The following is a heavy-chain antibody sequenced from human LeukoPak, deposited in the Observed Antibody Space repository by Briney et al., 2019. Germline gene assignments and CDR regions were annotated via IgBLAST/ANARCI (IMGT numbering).Heavy chain of an antibody. V-gene: IGHV3-33*01. J-gene: IGHJ3*01. D-gene: IGHD2-15*01. CDR1: GFTFSDYG. CDR2: IWYDGGKK. CDR3: VRYCNGGSCYRAAFDV. Sequence: GGSLRLSCAASGFTFSDYGMYWVRQAPGKGLEWVALIWYDGGKKYYTDSVRGRFTISRDNSKNTLYLQMDSLRAEDTAVYYCVRYCNGGSCYRAAFDVWGPGTMVTVSS.